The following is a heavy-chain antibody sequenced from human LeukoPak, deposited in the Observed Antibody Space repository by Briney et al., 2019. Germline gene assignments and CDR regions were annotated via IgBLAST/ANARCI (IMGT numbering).Heavy chain of an antibody. CDR3: ARDLPVLYSGSYYAAFGY. CDR2: INHSGST. CDR1: GGSFSGYY. Sequence: SETLSLTCAVYGGSFSGYYWSWIRQPPGKGLEWIGEINHSGSTNYNPSLKSRVTISVDTSKNQFSLKLSSVTAADTAVYYCARDLPVLYSGSYYAAFGYWGQGTLVTVSS. V-gene: IGHV4-34*01. D-gene: IGHD1-26*01. J-gene: IGHJ4*02.